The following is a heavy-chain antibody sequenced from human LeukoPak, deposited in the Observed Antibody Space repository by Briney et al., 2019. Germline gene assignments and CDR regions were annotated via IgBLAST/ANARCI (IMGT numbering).Heavy chain of an antibody. CDR1: GFTFSSYW. CDR2: IKQDGSEK. V-gene: IGHV3-7*01. D-gene: IGHD3-10*01. Sequence: GGSLRLSCAASGFTFSSYWMSWVRQAPGKGLEWVANIKQDGSEKYYVDSVKGRFTISRDNAKNSLHLQMNSLRAEDTAVYYCAREFGLYGSGSDYWGQGTLVTVSS. J-gene: IGHJ4*02. CDR3: AREFGLYGSGSDY.